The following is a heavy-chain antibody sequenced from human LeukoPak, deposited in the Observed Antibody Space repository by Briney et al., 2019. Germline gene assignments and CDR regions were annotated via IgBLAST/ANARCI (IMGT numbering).Heavy chain of an antibody. CDR3: ARAVTGLDDY. D-gene: IGHD6-19*01. Sequence: GGSLRLSCAASGFTFRSYAMHWVRQAPGKGLEYVSAISGNGGNTYYANSVKGRFTISRDNYKNTLYLQMGSLRAEDMAVYYCARAVTGLDDYWGQGTLVTVSS. V-gene: IGHV3-64*01. CDR1: GFTFRSYA. CDR2: ISGNGGNT. J-gene: IGHJ4*02.